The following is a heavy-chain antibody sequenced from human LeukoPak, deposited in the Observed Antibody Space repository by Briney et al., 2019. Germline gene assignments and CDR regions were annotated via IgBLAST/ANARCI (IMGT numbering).Heavy chain of an antibody. Sequence: ASVKVSCKASGYTFTSYGISWVRQAPGQGLEWMGRISAYNGNTNYAQKLQGRVTMTTDTSTSTAYMELRSLRSDDTAVYYCARGRLVGATWSWFDPWGQGTLVTVSS. D-gene: IGHD1-26*01. CDR1: GYTFTSYG. CDR2: ISAYNGNT. CDR3: ARGRLVGATWSWFDP. V-gene: IGHV1-18*01. J-gene: IGHJ5*02.